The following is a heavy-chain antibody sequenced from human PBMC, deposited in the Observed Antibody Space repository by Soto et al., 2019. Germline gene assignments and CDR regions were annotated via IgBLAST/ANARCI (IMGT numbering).Heavy chain of an antibody. J-gene: IGHJ3*02. V-gene: IGHV2-5*02. CDR3: AHRLGLLWFGEWGHAFDI. CDR2: IYWDDDK. Sequence: QITLKESGPTLVKPTQTLTLTCTFSGFSLSTSGVGVGWIRQPPGKALEWLALIYWDDDKRYSPSLKSRLTITKDTSKNQVVLTMTNMDPVDTATYYSAHRLGLLWFGEWGHAFDIWGQGTMVTVSS. CDR1: GFSLSTSGVG. D-gene: IGHD3-10*01.